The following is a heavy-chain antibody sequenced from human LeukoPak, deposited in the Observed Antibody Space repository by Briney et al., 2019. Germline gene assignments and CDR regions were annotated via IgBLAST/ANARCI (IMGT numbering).Heavy chain of an antibody. Sequence: SVKVSCKASGGTFSSYAVSWVRQAPGQGLEWMGGIIPIFGTANYAQKFQGRVTITADESTSTAYMELSSLRSEDTAVYYCARDTPAISSGSFSPEDWFDPWGQGTLVTVSS. D-gene: IGHD3-10*01. CDR1: GGTFSSYA. J-gene: IGHJ5*02. V-gene: IGHV1-69*01. CDR3: ARDTPAISSGSFSPEDWFDP. CDR2: IIPIFGTA.